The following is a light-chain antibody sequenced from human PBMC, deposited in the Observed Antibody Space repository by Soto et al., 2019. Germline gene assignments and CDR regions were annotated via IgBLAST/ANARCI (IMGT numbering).Light chain of an antibody. CDR3: QQYNKWPPGT. Sequence: EIVMTQSPATLSVSPGERATFSCSASQSVSSNLAWYQQKPGQAPRLLIYGASTRATGIPARFSGSGSGTEFTLTISSLQSEDFAVYYCQQYNKWPPGTFGQGTKVEIK. J-gene: IGKJ2*01. CDR1: QSVSSN. CDR2: GAS. V-gene: IGKV3-15*01.